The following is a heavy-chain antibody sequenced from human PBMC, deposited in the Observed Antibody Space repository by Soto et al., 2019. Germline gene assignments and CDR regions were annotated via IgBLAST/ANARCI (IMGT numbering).Heavy chain of an antibody. D-gene: IGHD3-9*01. Sequence: EVQLLESGGGFVQPGASLRLSCAASGFTFSLSAMSWVRQAPGRGLDWVSSLSGGGSTTDYADSVKGRFTISRDNSKNTVYLQMNSLRAEDTAVYYCAKGPEYDILTGCDYWGQGALVTVSS. V-gene: IGHV3-23*01. CDR1: GFTFSLSA. J-gene: IGHJ4*02. CDR3: AKGPEYDILTGCDY. CDR2: LSGGGSTT.